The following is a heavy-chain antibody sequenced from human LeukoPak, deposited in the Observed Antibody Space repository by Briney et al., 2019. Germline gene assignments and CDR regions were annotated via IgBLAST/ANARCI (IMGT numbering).Heavy chain of an antibody. CDR3: ASGEMATVLGY. CDR2: INSDGSST. D-gene: IGHD5-24*01. J-gene: IGHJ4*02. V-gene: IGHV3-74*01. Sequence: PGGSLRLSCAASGFIFSNAWMSRVRQAPGKGLVWVSRINSDGSSTSYADSVKGRFTISRDNAKNTLYLQMNSLRAEDTAVYYCASGEMATVLGYWGQGTLVTVSS. CDR1: GFIFSNAW.